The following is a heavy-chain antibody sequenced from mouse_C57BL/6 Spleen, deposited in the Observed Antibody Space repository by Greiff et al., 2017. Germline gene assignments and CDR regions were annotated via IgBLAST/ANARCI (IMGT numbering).Heavy chain of an antibody. J-gene: IGHJ2*01. V-gene: IGHV1-80*01. D-gene: IGHD2-4*01. CDR1: GYAFSSYW. CDR2: IYPGDGDT. Sequence: QVQLQQSGAELVKPGASVKISCKASGYAFSSYWMNWVKQRPGKGLEWIGQIYPGDGDTNYNGKFKGKATLTADKSSSTAYMQLSSLTSEDSAVYFCARSTMITTYFDYWGQGTTLTVSS. CDR3: ARSTMITTYFDY.